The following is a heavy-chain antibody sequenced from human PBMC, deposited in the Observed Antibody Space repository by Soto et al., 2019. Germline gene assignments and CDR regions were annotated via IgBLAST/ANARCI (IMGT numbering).Heavy chain of an antibody. Sequence: ASVKVSCKASGYTFTGYYMHWVRQAPGQGLEWMGWINPNSGGTNYSQKFQGRVTITRDTSASTAYMELSSLRSEDTAVYYCARGPVWSGYYFLPNWFDPWGQGTLVTVSS. CDR2: INPNSGGT. D-gene: IGHD3-3*01. V-gene: IGHV1-2*02. J-gene: IGHJ5*02. CDR3: ARGPVWSGYYFLPNWFDP. CDR1: GYTFTGYY.